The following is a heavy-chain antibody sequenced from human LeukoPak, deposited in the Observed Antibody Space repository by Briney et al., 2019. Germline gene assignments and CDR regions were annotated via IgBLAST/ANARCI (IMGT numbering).Heavy chain of an antibody. D-gene: IGHD2-21*02. Sequence: PGGSLRLSCAASGFTFSSYGMHWVRQAPGKGLEWVAVIWYDGSNKYYADSVKGRSTISRDNSKNTLYLQMNSLRAEDTAVYYCATPFGDSPGYGMDVWGKGTTVTVSS. CDR2: IWYDGSNK. CDR1: GFTFSSYG. V-gene: IGHV3-33*01. CDR3: ATPFGDSPGYGMDV. J-gene: IGHJ6*04.